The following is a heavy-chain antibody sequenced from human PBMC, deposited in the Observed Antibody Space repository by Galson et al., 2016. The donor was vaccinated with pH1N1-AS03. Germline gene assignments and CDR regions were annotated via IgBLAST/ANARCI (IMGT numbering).Heavy chain of an antibody. CDR1: GFTFSTFA. D-gene: IGHD3-3*01. Sequence: SLRLSCAASGFTFSTFAMSWVRRAPGKGLEWVSLIRGTSQITYYADSVKGLFTISKENSKRTLFLRMNSLRAEDTAICYCARISGMVPTEYYFASWGQGTLVAVSS. J-gene: IGHJ4*02. CDR2: IRGTSQIT. CDR3: ARISGMVPTEYYFAS. V-gene: IGHV3-23*01.